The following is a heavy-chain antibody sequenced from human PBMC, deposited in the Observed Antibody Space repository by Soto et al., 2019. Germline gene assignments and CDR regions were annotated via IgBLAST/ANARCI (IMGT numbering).Heavy chain of an antibody. Sequence: QVQLQESGPGLVKPSETLSLTCTVSGGSISSYYWSWIRQPPGKGLEWIGYIYYSGSTNYNPSLKSRVTISVDTSKNQFSLKLSSVTAADTAVYYFARDRSHGNWNYYFDYWGQGTLVTVSS. CDR3: ARDRSHGNWNYYFDY. J-gene: IGHJ4*02. CDR2: IYYSGST. V-gene: IGHV4-59*01. CDR1: GGSISSYY. D-gene: IGHD1-7*01.